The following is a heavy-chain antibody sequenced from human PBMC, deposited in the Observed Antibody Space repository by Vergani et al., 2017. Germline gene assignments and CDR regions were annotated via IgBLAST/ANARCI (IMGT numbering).Heavy chain of an antibody. V-gene: IGHV3-53*01. D-gene: IGHD3-10*01. CDR2: IYSGGST. Sequence: EVQLVESGGGLVQPGGSLRLSCAASGFTVSSNYMSWVRQAPGKGLELVSVIYSGGSTYYADSVKGRFTISRDNSKNTLYLQMNSLRAEDTAVYYCARDDAYGEIGAFDIWGQGTVVTVSS. CDR1: GFTVSSNY. J-gene: IGHJ3*02. CDR3: ARDDAYGEIGAFDI.